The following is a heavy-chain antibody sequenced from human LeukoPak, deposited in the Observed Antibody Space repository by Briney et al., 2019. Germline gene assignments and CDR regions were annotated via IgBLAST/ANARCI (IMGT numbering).Heavy chain of an antibody. CDR1: GDSISTSSYY. J-gene: IGHJ4*02. D-gene: IGHD3-3*01. CDR3: ARSVWSGYSTDY. Sequence: PSETLSLTCSVSGDSISTSSYYWGWIRQPPGKGLEWIGSIYYSGSTYYNPSLKSRVTIVDTSKNQFSLKLSSVTAADTAVYYCARSVWSGYSTDYWGQGTLVTVSS. CDR2: IYYSGST. V-gene: IGHV4-39*07.